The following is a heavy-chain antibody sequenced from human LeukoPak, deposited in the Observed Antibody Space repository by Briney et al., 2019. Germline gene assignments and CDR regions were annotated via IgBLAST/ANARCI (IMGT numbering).Heavy chain of an antibody. CDR3: ARDLLPNYYDSSGPPDY. CDR1: GFTFSSYS. J-gene: IGHJ4*02. CDR2: ISSSRTYI. V-gene: IGHV3-21*01. Sequence: GSLRLSCAASGFTFSSYSLNWVRQAPGKGLEWVSSISSSRTYIYYADSVKGRFTISRDNAKNSLYLQMNSLRAEDTAVYYCARDLLPNYYDSSGPPDYWGQGTLVTVSS. D-gene: IGHD3-22*01.